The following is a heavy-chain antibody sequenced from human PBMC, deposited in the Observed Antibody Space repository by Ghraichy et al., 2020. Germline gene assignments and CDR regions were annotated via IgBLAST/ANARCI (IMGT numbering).Heavy chain of an antibody. CDR2: INHSGST. D-gene: IGHD6-13*01. Sequence: SQTLSLTCAVYGGSFSGYYWSWIRQPPGKGLEWIGEINHSGSTNYNPSLKSRVTISVDTSKNQFSLKLSSVTAADTAVYYCARGSGALYSSSWYFDYWGQGTLVTVSS. V-gene: IGHV4-34*01. CDR1: GGSFSGYY. CDR3: ARGSGALYSSSWYFDY. J-gene: IGHJ4*02.